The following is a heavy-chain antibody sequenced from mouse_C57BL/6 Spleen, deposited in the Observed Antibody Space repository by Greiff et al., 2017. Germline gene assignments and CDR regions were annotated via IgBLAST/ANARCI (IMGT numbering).Heavy chain of an antibody. Sequence: QQPGQGLEWIGEIDPSDSYTNYNQKFKGKSTLTVDKSSSTAYMQLSSLTSEDSAVYYCARNYYSNPLGYWGQGTTLTVSS. J-gene: IGHJ2*01. CDR2: IDPSDSYT. CDR3: ARNYYSNPLGY. D-gene: IGHD2-5*01. V-gene: IGHV1-69*01.